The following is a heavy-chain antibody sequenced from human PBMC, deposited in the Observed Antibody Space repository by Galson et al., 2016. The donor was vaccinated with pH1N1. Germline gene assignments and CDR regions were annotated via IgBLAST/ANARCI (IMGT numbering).Heavy chain of an antibody. J-gene: IGHJ4*02. Sequence: SLRLSCAASGFIVSGTYMTWVRQAPGKGLESVLVIYSSGYTYYADSVRGRFTISRDNSKNRLYLQMNSLRAEDTAMYYCATGNESRPSTLAYWGQGTLVTVSS. V-gene: IGHV3-53*01. CDR2: IYSSGYT. CDR1: GFIVSGTY. CDR3: ATGNESRPSTLAY. D-gene: IGHD1-1*01.